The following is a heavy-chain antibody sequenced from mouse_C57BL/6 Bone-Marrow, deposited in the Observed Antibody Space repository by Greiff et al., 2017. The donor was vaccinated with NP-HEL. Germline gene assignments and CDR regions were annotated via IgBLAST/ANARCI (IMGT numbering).Heavy chain of an antibody. D-gene: IGHD2-5*01. V-gene: IGHV1-7*01. Sequence: QVQLQQSGAELAKPGASVKLSCKASGYTFTSYWMHWVKQRPGQGLEWIGYINPSSGYTKYNQKFKDKATLTADKSSSTAYMQLSSLTYEDSAVYYCAPYSNYPNWYFDVWGTGTTVTVSS. J-gene: IGHJ1*03. CDR3: APYSNYPNWYFDV. CDR2: INPSSGYT. CDR1: GYTFTSYW.